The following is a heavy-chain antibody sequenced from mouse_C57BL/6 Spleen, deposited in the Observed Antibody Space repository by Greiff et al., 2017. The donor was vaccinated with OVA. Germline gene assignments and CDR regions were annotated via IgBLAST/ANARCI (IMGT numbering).Heavy chain of an antibody. CDR1: GYAFTNYL. Sequence: VKLQESGAELVRPGTSVKVSCKASGYAFTNYLIEWVKQRPGQGLEWIGVINPGSGGTNYNEKFKGKATLTADKSSSTAYMQLSSLTSEDSAVYFCARYATTGLDYWGQGTTLTVSS. D-gene: IGHD1-1*01. V-gene: IGHV1-54*01. CDR2: INPGSGGT. CDR3: ARYATTGLDY. J-gene: IGHJ2*01.